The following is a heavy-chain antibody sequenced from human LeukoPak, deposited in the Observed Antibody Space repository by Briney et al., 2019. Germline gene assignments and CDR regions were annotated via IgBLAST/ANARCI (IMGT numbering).Heavy chain of an antibody. CDR3: ARGVYYSNYLGY. CDR2: INSDGSST. Sequence: PGGSLRLSCAASGFTFSSYWMHWVRQAPGKGLVWVSRINSDGSSTDYADSVKGRFTISRDNAKNTLYLQMNSLRAEDTAMYYFARGVYYSNYLGYWGQGTLVTVSS. V-gene: IGHV3-74*01. CDR1: GFTFSSYW. J-gene: IGHJ4*01. D-gene: IGHD3-10*01.